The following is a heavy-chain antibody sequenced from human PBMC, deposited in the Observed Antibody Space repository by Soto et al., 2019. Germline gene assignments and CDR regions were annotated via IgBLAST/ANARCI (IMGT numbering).Heavy chain of an antibody. CDR1: GFSFRDFG. D-gene: IGHD3-16*01. CDR2: VSHDGSRK. Sequence: QVQLVESGGGVVQPGTSLRLSCSASGFSFRDFGMHWVRQAPGKGVEWVAVVSHDGSRKYYGDFVKGRFTVSRDNFNNLAYLQIYSLRVEDTGVYYCARQHDLGGLEDYWGQGTLVIVSS. J-gene: IGHJ4*02. CDR3: ARQHDLGGLEDY. V-gene: IGHV3-30*03.